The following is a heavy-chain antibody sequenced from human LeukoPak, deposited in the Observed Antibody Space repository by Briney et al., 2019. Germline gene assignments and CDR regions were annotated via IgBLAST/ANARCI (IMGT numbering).Heavy chain of an antibody. CDR1: GYSISSGYY. V-gene: IGHV4-38-2*01. J-gene: IGHJ4*02. Sequence: PSETLSLTCAVSGYSISSGYYWGWIRQPPGKGLEWIGSINHSGSTYYNPSLKSRVTISIDTSKNQFSLNLSSVTAADTAVYYCSRGGNLAFWGQGTLVTVSS. CDR3: SRGGNLAF. CDR2: INHSGST. D-gene: IGHD4-23*01.